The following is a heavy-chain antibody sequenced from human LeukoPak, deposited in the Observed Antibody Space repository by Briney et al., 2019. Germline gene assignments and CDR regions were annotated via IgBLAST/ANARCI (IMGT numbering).Heavy chain of an antibody. CDR1: GFTFSSYA. CDR3: AKEWRGVPAAVDIYFDY. Sequence: PGGSLRLSCAASGFTFSSYAMSWVRQAPGKGLEWVSAISGSGGSTYYADSVKGRFTISRDNSKNTLYLQMNSLRAEDTAVYYCAKEWRGVPAAVDIYFDYWGQGTLVTVSS. J-gene: IGHJ4*02. V-gene: IGHV3-23*01. D-gene: IGHD2-2*01. CDR2: ISGSGGST.